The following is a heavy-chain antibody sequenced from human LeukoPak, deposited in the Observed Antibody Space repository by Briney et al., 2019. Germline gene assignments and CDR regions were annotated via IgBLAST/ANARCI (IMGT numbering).Heavy chain of an antibody. D-gene: IGHD3-3*01. CDR3: AKVRFDFWSGYWDY. V-gene: IGHV3-23*01. CDR1: GFTFSSYA. CDR2: ISGSGGST. J-gene: IGHJ4*02. Sequence: GGSLRLXCAASGFTFSSYAMSWVRQAPGKGLEWVSAISGSGGSTYYADSVKGRFTISRDNSKNTLYLQMNSLRAEDTAVYYCAKVRFDFWSGYWDYWGQGTLVTVSS.